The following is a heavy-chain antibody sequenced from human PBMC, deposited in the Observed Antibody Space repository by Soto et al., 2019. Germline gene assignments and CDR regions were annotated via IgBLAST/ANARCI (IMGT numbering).Heavy chain of an antibody. Sequence: QLQLQESGPGLVKPSETLSLTCTVSGGSISSSSYYWGWIRQPPGKGLEWIGGIYYSGSTYYNPSLKSRVTISVDTSKNQFSLKLSSVTAADTAVYYCARHAAKRAPQATSDWGQGTLVTVSS. CDR1: GGSISSSSYY. J-gene: IGHJ4*02. V-gene: IGHV4-39*01. D-gene: IGHD1-26*01. CDR2: IYYSGST. CDR3: ARHAAKRAPQATSD.